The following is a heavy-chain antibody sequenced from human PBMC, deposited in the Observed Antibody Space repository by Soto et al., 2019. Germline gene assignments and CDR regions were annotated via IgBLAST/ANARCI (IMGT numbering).Heavy chain of an antibody. V-gene: IGHV3-30*18. CDR2: ISYDGSNK. J-gene: IGHJ6*02. CDR3: AKDGYPAAIYGMDV. CDR1: GFTFSSYG. Sequence: PGGSLRLSCAASGFTFSSYGMHWVRQAPGKGLEWVAVISYDGSNKYYADSVKGRFTISRDNSKNTLYLQMNSLRAEDTAVYYCAKDGYPAAIYGMDVWGQGTTVTVSS. D-gene: IGHD2-2*02.